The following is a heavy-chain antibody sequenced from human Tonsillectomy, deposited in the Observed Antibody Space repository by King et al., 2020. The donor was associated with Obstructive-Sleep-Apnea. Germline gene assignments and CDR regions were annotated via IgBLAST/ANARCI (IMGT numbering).Heavy chain of an antibody. V-gene: IGHV3-30*18. CDR2: ISYDGSNK. CDR3: AKDQGADYGAGLDP. J-gene: IGHJ5*02. D-gene: IGHD4-17*01. CDR1: GFTFSSYG. Sequence: VQLVESGGGVVQPGRSLRLSCAASGFTFSSYGMHWVRQAPGKGLEWVAVISYDGSNKYYADSVKGRFTISRDNSKNTLYLQINSLRAEDTAVYYCAKDQGADYGAGLDPWGQGTLVTVSS.